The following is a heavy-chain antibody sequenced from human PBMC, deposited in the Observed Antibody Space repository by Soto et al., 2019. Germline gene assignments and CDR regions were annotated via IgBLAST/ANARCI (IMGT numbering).Heavy chain of an antibody. CDR3: ARVLRRVDLLFDP. D-gene: IGHD2-15*01. V-gene: IGHV4-31*03. CDR1: GGSISSGGYY. Sequence: QVQLQESGPGLVKPSQTLSLTCTVSGGSISSGGYYWSWIRQHPGKGLEWIGYIYYSGSTYYNPSLNDRVTIEVDTSKNQFSLKLSSVTAADTAVYYCARVLRRVDLLFDPWGQGTLVTVSS. CDR2: IYYSGST. J-gene: IGHJ5*02.